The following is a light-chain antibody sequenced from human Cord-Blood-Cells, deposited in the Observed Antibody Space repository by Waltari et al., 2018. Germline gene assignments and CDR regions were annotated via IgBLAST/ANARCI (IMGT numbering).Light chain of an antibody. V-gene: IGLV2-14*01. CDR2: DVS. CDR3: SSYTSSSTVV. J-gene: IGLJ2*01. CDR1: SRDGGGYNY. Sequence: QSVLTQPASVSGSPGQSITISCTGTSRDGGGYNYVSWYQQHPGKAPKLMIYDVSNRPSGASNLFSGSKSGNTASLTISGLQAEDEADYYCSSYTSSSTVVFGGGTKLTVL.